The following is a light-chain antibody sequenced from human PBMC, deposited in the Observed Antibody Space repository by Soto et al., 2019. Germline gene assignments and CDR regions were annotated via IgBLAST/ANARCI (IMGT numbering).Light chain of an antibody. CDR1: SSDIGAYNY. J-gene: IGLJ2*01. V-gene: IGLV2-14*03. CDR3: SSYTSTSTLV. CDR2: DVS. Sequence: QSALTQPASVSGSPGQSITISCTGTSSDIGAYNYVSWYQQYPGKAPKLMIFDVSNRPSGVSNRFSGSKSGSTASLTVSGLQAEDEAVYYCSSYTSTSTLVFGGGTKLTVL.